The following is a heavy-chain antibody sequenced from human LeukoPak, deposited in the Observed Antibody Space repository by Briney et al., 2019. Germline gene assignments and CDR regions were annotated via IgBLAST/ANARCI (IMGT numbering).Heavy chain of an antibody. J-gene: IGHJ6*03. CDR3: ARDRDSGWYAYYYMDV. CDR2: INPNSGGT. D-gene: IGHD6-13*01. Sequence: ASVKVSCKASGYTFTGYYMHWVRQAPGQGLEWMGWINPNSGGTNYAQKFQGRVTMTRDTSISTAYMELSRLRSDDTAVYYCARDRDSGWYAYYYMDVWGKGTTVTVSS. V-gene: IGHV1-2*02. CDR1: GYTFTGYY.